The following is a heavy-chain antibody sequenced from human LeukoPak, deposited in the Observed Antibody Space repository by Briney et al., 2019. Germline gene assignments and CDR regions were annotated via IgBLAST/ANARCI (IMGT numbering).Heavy chain of an antibody. CDR1: GFTFSSYA. CDR3: ARTTMTTVTNYYYYYMDV. D-gene: IGHD4-17*01. J-gene: IGHJ6*03. V-gene: IGHV3-23*01. Sequence: GGSLRLSCAASGFTFSSYAMSWVRQAPGKGLEWVSAISGSGGSTYYADSVKGRFTISRDNAKNSLHLQMNSLRAEDTAVYYCARTTMTTVTNYYYYYMDVWGKGTTVTVSS. CDR2: ISGSGGST.